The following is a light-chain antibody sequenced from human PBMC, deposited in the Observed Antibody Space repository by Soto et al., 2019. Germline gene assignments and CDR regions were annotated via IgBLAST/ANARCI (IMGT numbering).Light chain of an antibody. CDR3: QQYSNWPFT. CDR1: PSVNSN. V-gene: IGKV3-15*01. Sequence: EIVMTQSPATLSVSPGERATLSCRASPSVNSNLAWYQQKPGQAPRLLIYHASARAIGIPARFSGSGSGTEFTLNISSLESEDFAVYYCQQYSNWPFTFGPGTKVDIK. CDR2: HAS. J-gene: IGKJ3*01.